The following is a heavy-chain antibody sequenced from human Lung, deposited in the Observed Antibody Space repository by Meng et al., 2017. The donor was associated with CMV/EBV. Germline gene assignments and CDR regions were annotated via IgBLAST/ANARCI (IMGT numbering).Heavy chain of an antibody. CDR2: IRSKSYGGTT. V-gene: IGHV3-49*04. D-gene: IGHD7-27*01. CDR3: TRTWLTGDTYYFDY. Sequence: SXAASGFAFADYAMSWVRQAPGKGLEWVSFIRSKSYGGTTLYAASVKGRFTISRDDSKGVAYLQMNSLRTEDTAIYYCTRTWLTGDTYYFDYWGQGXLATVSS. CDR1: GFAFADYA. J-gene: IGHJ4*02.